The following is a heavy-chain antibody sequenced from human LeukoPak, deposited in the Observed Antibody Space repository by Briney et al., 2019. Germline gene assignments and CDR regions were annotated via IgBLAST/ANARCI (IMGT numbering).Heavy chain of an antibody. D-gene: IGHD6-6*01. CDR3: ARGKWIAARLLDP. V-gene: IGHV4-34*01. J-gene: IGHJ5*02. CDR2: INHSGST. Sequence: SETLSLTCAVYGGSFSGYYWSWIRQPPGKGLEWIGEINHSGSTNYNPSLKSRVTISVDTSKNQFSLKLSSVTAADTAVYYCARGKWIAARLLDPWGQGTLVTVSP. CDR1: GGSFSGYY.